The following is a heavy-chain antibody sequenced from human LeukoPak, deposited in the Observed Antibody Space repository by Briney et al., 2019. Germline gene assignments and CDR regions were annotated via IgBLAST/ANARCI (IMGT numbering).Heavy chain of an antibody. CDR2: IKSKTDGGTT. J-gene: IGHJ4*02. CDR1: GFTFSDYY. CDR3: TTEGGDYELDY. Sequence: PGGSLRLSCTASGFTFSDYYMSWIRQAPGKGLEWVGRIKSKTDGGTTDYAAPVKGRFTISRDDSKNTLYLQMNSLKTEDTAVYYCTTEGGDYELDYWGQGTLVTVSS. V-gene: IGHV3-15*01. D-gene: IGHD3-16*01.